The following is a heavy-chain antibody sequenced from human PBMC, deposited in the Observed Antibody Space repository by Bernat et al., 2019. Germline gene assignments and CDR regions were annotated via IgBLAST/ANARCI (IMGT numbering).Heavy chain of an antibody. J-gene: IGHJ4*02. CDR3: AKDRRVVTGVGRQNFDH. CDR2: ISGSGDST. CDR1: GFTFSSYW. Sequence: EVQLVESGGGLVQPGGSLRLSCAASGFTFSSYWMSWVRQAPGKGLEWVSTISGSGDSTYYADSVKGRFTISRDNSKNTLFLQMNSLRAEDTALYYCAKDRRVVTGVGRQNFDHWGQGSLVTVSS. D-gene: IGHD2-21*02. V-gene: IGHV3-23*04.